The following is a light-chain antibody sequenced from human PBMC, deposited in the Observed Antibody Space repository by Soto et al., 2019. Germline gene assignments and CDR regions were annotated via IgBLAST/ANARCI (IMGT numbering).Light chain of an antibody. CDR1: RGIYSF. J-gene: IGKJ2*01. CDR3: QQSYNTLHT. Sequence: DIQMTQSPSSLSASVGDRVTITCRASRGIYSFLNWYQHKPGKPPELLIYVASTLQSGVPSRFNGSGSGTDFTLTISSLQPEDFATYYCQQSYNTLHTFGQGTKL. CDR2: VAS. V-gene: IGKV1-39*01.